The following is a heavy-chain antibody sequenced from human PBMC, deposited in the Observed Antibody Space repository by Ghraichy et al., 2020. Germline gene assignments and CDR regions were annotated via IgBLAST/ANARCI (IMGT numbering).Heavy chain of an antibody. J-gene: IGHJ3*02. CDR2: IVVGSGNT. Sequence: TSVKVSCKASGFTFTSSAVQWVRQARGQRLEWIGWIVVGSGNTNYAQKFQERVTITRDMSTSTAYMELSSLRSEDTAVYYCAADRAFTVVTIGDAFDIWGQGTMVTVSS. CDR3: AADRAFTVVTIGDAFDI. V-gene: IGHV1-58*01. CDR1: GFTFTSSA. D-gene: IGHD4-23*01.